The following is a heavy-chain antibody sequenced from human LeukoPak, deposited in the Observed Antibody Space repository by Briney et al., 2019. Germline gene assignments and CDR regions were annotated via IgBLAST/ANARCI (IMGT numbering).Heavy chain of an antibody. V-gene: IGHV1-2*02. CDR1: GYTFTGYY. CDR2: INPNSGGT. D-gene: IGHD5-12*01. J-gene: IGHJ4*02. CDR3: ARDSSGYGQPQDY. Sequence: GASVKVSCKASGYTFTGYYMHWVRQAPGQGLEWMGWINPNSGGTNYAQRFQGRVTMTRDTSISTAYMELSRLRSDDTAVYYCARDSSGYGQPQDYWGQGTLVTVSS.